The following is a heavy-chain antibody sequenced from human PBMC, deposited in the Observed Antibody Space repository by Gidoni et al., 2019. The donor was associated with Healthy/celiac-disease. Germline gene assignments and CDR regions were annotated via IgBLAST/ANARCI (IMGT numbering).Heavy chain of an antibody. D-gene: IGHD6-13*01. CDR3: ARGRGIAAAGTWSYYFDY. Sequence: EVQLVESGGGLVKPGGSLRLSCAASGFTFSSYSMNWVRQAPGKGLEWVSSISSSSSYIYYADSVKGRFTISRDNAKNSLYLQMNSLRAEDTAVYYCARGRGIAAAGTWSYYFDYWGQGTLVTVSS. V-gene: IGHV3-21*01. CDR2: ISSSSSYI. J-gene: IGHJ4*02. CDR1: GFTFSSYS.